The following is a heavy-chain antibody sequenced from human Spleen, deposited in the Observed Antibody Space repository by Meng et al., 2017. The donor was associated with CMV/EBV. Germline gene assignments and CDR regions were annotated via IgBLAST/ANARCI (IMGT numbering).Heavy chain of an antibody. Sequence: GGSLRLSCEASGFTFINYGMTWVRQAPGRGLEWVSAISGGGGSPSYADSVRGRFTISRDNSKNTLYLQMTSLRAEDTAVYYCAKVALRFGWELNPAEAFDVWGHGTMVTVSS. V-gene: IGHV3-23*01. CDR1: GFTFINYG. J-gene: IGHJ3*01. D-gene: IGHD3-10*01. CDR2: ISGGGGSP. CDR3: AKVALRFGWELNPAEAFDV.